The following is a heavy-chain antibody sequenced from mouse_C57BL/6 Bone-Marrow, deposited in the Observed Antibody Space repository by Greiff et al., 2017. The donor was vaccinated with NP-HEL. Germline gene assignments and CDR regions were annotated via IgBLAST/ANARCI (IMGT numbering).Heavy chain of an antibody. J-gene: IGHJ1*03. CDR3: ARWGYDYWDFDV. V-gene: IGHV5-15*04. D-gene: IGHD2-2*01. CDR2: ISTLADSN. Sequence: EVKLVESGGGLVQPGGSLKLSCAASGFTFSDYGMAWVRQAPGKGLEWVAFISTLADSNYYEDTVTGRFTMARDNATNTVYLEMSSLRSEDAAVYYCARWGYDYWDFDVWGTGTTVTVSS. CDR1: GFTFSDYG.